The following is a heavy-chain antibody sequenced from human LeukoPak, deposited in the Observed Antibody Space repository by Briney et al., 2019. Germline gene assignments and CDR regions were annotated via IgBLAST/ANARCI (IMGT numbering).Heavy chain of an antibody. V-gene: IGHV3-23*01. CDR1: GFTFSSYA. CDR2: ISGSGGST. J-gene: IGHJ3*02. CDR3: AKSAACSSTSCAIGDAFDM. D-gene: IGHD2-2*01. Sequence: GGSLRLSCAASGFTFSSYAMSWVRQAPGKRLEWVSAISGSGGSTYYADSVKGRFTISRDNSKNTLYLQVNSLRAEDTCIYHCAKSAACSSTSCAIGDAFDMWGQGTMVTVSS.